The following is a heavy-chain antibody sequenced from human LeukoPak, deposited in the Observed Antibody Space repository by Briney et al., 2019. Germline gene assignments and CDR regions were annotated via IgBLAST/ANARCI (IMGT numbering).Heavy chain of an antibody. CDR1: AGSINSDTYY. V-gene: IGHV4-39*01. CDR2: IYYTGNT. J-gene: IGHJ4*02. D-gene: IGHD6-13*01. CDR3: ARSRIAIVGPFDY. Sequence: SETLSLTCTVSAGSINSDTYYWGWIRQPPGKGLEWIGSIYYTGNTYYNASLNSRVTISVDTPKNQFSLKLSSVIAADTAAYYCARSRIAIVGPFDYWGQGPLVTVSS.